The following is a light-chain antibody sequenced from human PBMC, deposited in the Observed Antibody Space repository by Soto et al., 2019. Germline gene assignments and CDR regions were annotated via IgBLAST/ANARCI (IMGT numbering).Light chain of an antibody. CDR2: DAS. CDR1: QSVSSY. CDR3: QQTYSVPIT. V-gene: IGKV3-11*01. J-gene: IGKJ3*01. Sequence: EIVLTQSPATLSLSPGARATLSCRASQSVSSYLAWYQQKPGQAPRLLIYDASDRATGIPGRFSGSGSGTDFTLTISSLEPEDFATYFCQQTYSVPITFGPGTKVDI.